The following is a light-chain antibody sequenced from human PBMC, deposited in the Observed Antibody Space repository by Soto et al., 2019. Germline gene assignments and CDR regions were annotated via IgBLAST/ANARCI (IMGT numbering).Light chain of an antibody. CDR2: AAS. CDR1: QRVGNYD. V-gene: IGKV3-20*01. CDR3: QQYASLTRT. J-gene: IGKJ1*01. Sequence: LWPQAPAPLSLAPGARVALSRRASQRVGNYDLAWYQQNPGQAPRILIYAASNRATGIPDRFSGSVSGTDFTLTVSRLETEEFEVYDGQQYASLTRTGGHGAKVDIK.